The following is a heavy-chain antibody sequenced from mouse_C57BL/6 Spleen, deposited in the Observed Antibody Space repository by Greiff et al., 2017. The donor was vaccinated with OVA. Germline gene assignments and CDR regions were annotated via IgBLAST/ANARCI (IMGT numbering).Heavy chain of an antibody. CDR3: ARSYDYDVGYYAMDY. CDR2: INPYNGGT. J-gene: IGHJ4*01. Sequence: EVQLQQSGPVLVKPGASVKMSCKASGYTFTDYYMNWVKQSHGKSLEWIGVINPYNGGTSYNQKFKGKATLTVDKSSSTAYMELNSLTSEDSAVYYCARSYDYDVGYYAMDYWGQGTSVTVSS. CDR1: GYTFTDYY. D-gene: IGHD2-4*01. V-gene: IGHV1-19*01.